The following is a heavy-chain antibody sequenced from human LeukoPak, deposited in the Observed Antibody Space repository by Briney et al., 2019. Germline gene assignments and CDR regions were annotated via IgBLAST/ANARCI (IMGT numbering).Heavy chain of an antibody. D-gene: IGHD3-16*01. CDR3: ATGGYYYYYGMDV. V-gene: IGHV3-30-3*01. CDR2: ISYDGSNK. CDR1: GFTFSSDA. J-gene: IGHJ6*02. Sequence: GGSLRLSCAASGFTFSSDAMHWVRQAPGKGLEWVAVISYDGSNKYYADSVKGRFTISRDNSRNTLYLQMNSLRADDTAVYYCATGGYYYYYGMDVWGQGTTVTVSS.